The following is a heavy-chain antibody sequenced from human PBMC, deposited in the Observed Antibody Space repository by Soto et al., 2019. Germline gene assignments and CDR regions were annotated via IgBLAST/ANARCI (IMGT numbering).Heavy chain of an antibody. CDR2: ISYDGSNK. CDR3: AKDYNLHHDGVNPFFDY. D-gene: IGHD1-20*01. CDR1: GFTFSSYG. V-gene: IGHV3-30*18. Sequence: GESLKISCAASGFTFSSYGMHWVRQAPGKGLEWVAVISYDGSNKYYADSVKGRFTISRDNSKNTLYLQMNSLRAEDTAVYYCAKDYNLHHDGVNPFFDYWGQGTLVTVSS. J-gene: IGHJ4*02.